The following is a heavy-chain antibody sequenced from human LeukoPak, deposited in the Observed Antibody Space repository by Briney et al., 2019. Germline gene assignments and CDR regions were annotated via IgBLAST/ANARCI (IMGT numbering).Heavy chain of an antibody. D-gene: IGHD3-22*01. CDR1: GFTFSDYY. V-gene: IGHV3-11*01. CDR3: ARDIGYYDSSGYLY. Sequence: GGSLRLSCAASGFTFSDYYMSLIRQAPGKGLEWVSYISSSGSTIYYADSVKGRFTISRDNAKNSLYLQMNSLRAEGTAVYYCARDIGYYDSSGYLYWGQGTLVTVSS. CDR2: ISSSGSTI. J-gene: IGHJ4*02.